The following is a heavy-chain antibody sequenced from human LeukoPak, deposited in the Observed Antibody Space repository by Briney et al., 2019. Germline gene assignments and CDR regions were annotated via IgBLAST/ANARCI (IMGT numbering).Heavy chain of an antibody. CDR1: GGSISSGGYY. CDR3: AREVRSKWLTNYYGMDV. V-gene: IGHV4-31*03. CDR2: IYYSGST. D-gene: IGHD6-19*01. J-gene: IGHJ6*02. Sequence: PSQTLSLTCTVSGGSISSGGYYWSWIRQHPGKGLEWIGYIYYSGSTYYNPSLKSRVTISVDTSKNQFSLKLSSVTAADTAVYYCAREVRSKWLTNYYGMDVWGQGTTVTVSS.